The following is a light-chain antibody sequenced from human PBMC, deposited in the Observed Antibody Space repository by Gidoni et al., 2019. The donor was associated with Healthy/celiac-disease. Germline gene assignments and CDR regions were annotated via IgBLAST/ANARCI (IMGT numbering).Light chain of an antibody. CDR1: QSVSRY. Sequence: EILLTQSPATLSLSPAERATLSCSASQSVSRYLAWYQQKPGQAPRLLIYDAANRATGIPARFSGSGSGTDFTLTISSLEPEDFAVYYCQQRSNWLTFGGGTKVEIK. V-gene: IGKV3-11*01. CDR3: QQRSNWLT. CDR2: DAA. J-gene: IGKJ4*01.